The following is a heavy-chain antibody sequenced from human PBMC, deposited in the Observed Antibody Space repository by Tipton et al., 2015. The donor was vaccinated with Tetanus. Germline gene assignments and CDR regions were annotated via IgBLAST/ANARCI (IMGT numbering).Heavy chain of an antibody. CDR1: GGSISSHY. J-gene: IGHJ3*02. CDR3: ARIGWLQQNKPAFDI. CDR2: VHYSGST. V-gene: IGHV4-59*11. D-gene: IGHD6-19*01. Sequence: TLSLTCTVSGGSISSHYWTWIRQPPGRGLEWIGYVHYSGSTNYSPSLRSRVTLSVDTSKNQFSLKLSSVTAADTAVYYCARIGWLQQNKPAFDIWGQGTVVTVSS.